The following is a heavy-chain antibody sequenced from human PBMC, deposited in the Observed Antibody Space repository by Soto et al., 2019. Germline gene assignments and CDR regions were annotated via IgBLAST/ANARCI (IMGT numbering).Heavy chain of an antibody. Sequence: EVQLLESGGGLVQPGGSLRLSCAASGFTFSSYAMSWVRQAPGKGLEWVSAISGSGGSTYYADSVKGRFTISRDNSKKTLYMQMYSLRTEDTAVYYCAKGGFSNWFDPWGQGTLVTVS. CDR2: ISGSGGST. J-gene: IGHJ5*02. V-gene: IGHV3-23*01. D-gene: IGHD3-16*02. CDR1: GFTFSSYA. CDR3: AKGGFSNWFDP.